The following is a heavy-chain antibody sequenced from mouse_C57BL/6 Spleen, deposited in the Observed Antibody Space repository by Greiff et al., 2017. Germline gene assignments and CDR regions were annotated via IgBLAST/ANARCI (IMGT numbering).Heavy chain of an antibody. CDR3: TRITTVNYFDY. V-gene: IGHV14-1*01. J-gene: IGHJ2*01. Sequence: VQLQQSGAELVRPGASVKLSCTASGFNINDYCMHWVKQRPEQGLEWIGRIDPDDGDTEYAPKFQGKATMTADTSSNTAYLQLSSLTSEDTAVYYCTRITTVNYFDYWGQGTTLTVSS. CDR1: GFNINDYC. D-gene: IGHD1-1*01. CDR2: IDPDDGDT.